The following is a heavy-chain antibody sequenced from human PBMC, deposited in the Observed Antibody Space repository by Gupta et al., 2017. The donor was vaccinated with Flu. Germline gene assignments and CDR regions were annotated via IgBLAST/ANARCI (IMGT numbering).Heavy chain of an antibody. CDR1: GGSISSYY. CDR2: IYYSGST. D-gene: IGHD3-9*01. Sequence: QVQLQESGPGLVKPSETLSLTCTVSGGSISSYYWSWIRQPPGKGLEWIGYIYYSGSTNYNPSLKNRVTISVDKSKNQFSLKLSSVTAXDTAVYYCARGHLLTGYDPDYWGQGPLVTVSS. J-gene: IGHJ4*02. V-gene: IGHV4-59*01. CDR3: ARGHLLTGYDPDY.